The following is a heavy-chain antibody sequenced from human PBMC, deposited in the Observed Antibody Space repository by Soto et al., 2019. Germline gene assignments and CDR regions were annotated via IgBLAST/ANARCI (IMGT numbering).Heavy chain of an antibody. V-gene: IGHV1-3*01. CDR1: GYSFTSFP. CDR2: INAANGYT. Sequence: QVQLVQSGAEVKKPGASVKVSCKASGYSFTSFPIHWVRQAPGQGLECMGWINAANGYTRYSQKFQGRVTITRDTSATTAYMDLGRLTSEDTAVYYCARGGGLDDWGQGTLITVSS. D-gene: IGHD3-10*01. CDR3: ARGGGLDD. J-gene: IGHJ4*02.